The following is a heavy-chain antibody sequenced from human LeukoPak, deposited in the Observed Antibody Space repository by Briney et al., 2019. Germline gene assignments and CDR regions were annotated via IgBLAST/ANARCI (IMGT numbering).Heavy chain of an antibody. CDR3: ARVEEGYGSGRRENYYYYYMDV. V-gene: IGHV4-38-2*02. J-gene: IGHJ6*03. Sequence: SETLSLTCTVSGYSISSGYYWGWIRQPPGKGLEWIGSIYQSGSTYYNPSLKSRVTISVDTSKNQFSLKLSSVTAADTAVYHCARVEEGYGSGRRENYYYYYMDVWGKGTTVTISS. CDR1: GYSISSGYY. CDR2: IYQSGST. D-gene: IGHD3-10*01.